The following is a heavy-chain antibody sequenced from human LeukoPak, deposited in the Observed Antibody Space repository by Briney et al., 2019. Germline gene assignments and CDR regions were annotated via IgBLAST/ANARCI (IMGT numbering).Heavy chain of an antibody. CDR1: GFTFSDYY. CDR3: ARDYPPYTLWFGDSWYFDY. Sequence: PGGSLRPSCAASGFTFSDYYMSWIRQAPGKGLEWVSYISSSGSTIYYAGSVKGRFTISRDNAKNSLYLQMNSLRAEDTAVYYCARDYPPYTLWFGDSWYFDYWGQGTLVTVSS. D-gene: IGHD3-10*01. V-gene: IGHV3-11*01. CDR2: ISSSGSTI. J-gene: IGHJ4*02.